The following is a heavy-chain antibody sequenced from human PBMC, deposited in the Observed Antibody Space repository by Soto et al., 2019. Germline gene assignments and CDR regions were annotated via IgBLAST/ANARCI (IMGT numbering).Heavy chain of an antibody. CDR3: ARVRRYYDSSGRFDY. CDR1: GGSISSGDYY. Sequence: SETLSLTCTVSGGSISSGDYYWSWIRQPPGKGLEWIGYIYYSGSTYYNPSLKSRVTISVDTSKNQFSLKLSSVTAADTAVYYCARVRRYYDSSGRFDYWGQGTLVTVSS. J-gene: IGHJ4*02. D-gene: IGHD3-22*01. V-gene: IGHV4-30-4*01. CDR2: IYYSGST.